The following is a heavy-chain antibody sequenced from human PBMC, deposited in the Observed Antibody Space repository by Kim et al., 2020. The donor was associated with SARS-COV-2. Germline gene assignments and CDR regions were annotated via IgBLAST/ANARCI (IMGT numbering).Heavy chain of an antibody. J-gene: IGHJ5*02. CDR2: VNHLGTT. Sequence: LPPPGKGLKWCGEVNHLGTTNYNTSLKSRLSMSVDTSQNQLFLRLTSLTAADTAVYYCGKMWDDLSSPWGQGTLVVVSS. V-gene: IGHV4-34*01. CDR3: GKMWDDLSSP. D-gene: IGHD1-26*01.